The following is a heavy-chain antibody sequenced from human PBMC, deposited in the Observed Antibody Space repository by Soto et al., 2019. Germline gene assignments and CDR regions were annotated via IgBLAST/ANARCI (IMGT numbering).Heavy chain of an antibody. CDR2: ISHDGSKK. J-gene: IGHJ6*02. Sequence: QVQLVESGGGVVQPGRSLRLSCVASGFAFSSFGMHWVRQAPGKGLEWVAFISHDGSKKKFVDSVKGRFTISRDDSGNTLYLQMTSLRADDTAVYFCAKDWNDANYDYGTDVWGQGTTVTVSS. D-gene: IGHD1-1*01. V-gene: IGHV3-30*18. CDR3: AKDWNDANYDYGTDV. CDR1: GFAFSSFG.